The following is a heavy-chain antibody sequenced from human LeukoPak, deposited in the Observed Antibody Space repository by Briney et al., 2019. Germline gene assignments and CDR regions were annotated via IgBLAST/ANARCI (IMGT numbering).Heavy chain of an antibody. D-gene: IGHD5-12*01. CDR3: VRHVYGGYSDHNHFFEP. CDR1: GFTFSSYS. CDR2: ISSSSSYI. J-gene: IGHJ5*02. Sequence: GGSLRLSCAASGFTFSSYSMNWVRQAPGKGLEWVSSISSSSSYIYYADSVKGRFTISRDNAKNSLYLQMNSLRAEDTAVYYCVRHVYGGYSDHNHFFEPWGQGTLVTVSS. V-gene: IGHV3-21*04.